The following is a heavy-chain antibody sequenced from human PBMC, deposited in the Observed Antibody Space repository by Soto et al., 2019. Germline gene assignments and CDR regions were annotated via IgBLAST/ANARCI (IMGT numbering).Heavy chain of an antibody. V-gene: IGHV1-46*03. CDR3: SRVDPGETSPFDH. CDR1: GYIFTSYY. J-gene: IGHJ4*02. Sequence: PSVKVSCKASGYIFTSYYIHWVRQAPGQGLEWMGWINPFDGSRMFAQSFQGRVTMTRDTSTSTVYMEVSSLRSEDTAVYYCSRVDPGETSPFDHWGQGTLVTVFS. CDR2: INPFDGSR. D-gene: IGHD3-10*01.